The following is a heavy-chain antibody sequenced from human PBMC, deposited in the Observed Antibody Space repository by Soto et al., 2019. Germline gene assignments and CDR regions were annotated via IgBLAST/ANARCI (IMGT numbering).Heavy chain of an antibody. Sequence: QLQLQESGSGLVKPSQTLSLTCAVSGGSISSGGYSWSWIRQPPGKGLEWIGYIYHSGSTYYNPSLKSRVTISVDRSKNQFSLKLSSVTAADTAVYYCARRITMVRAPGRWYFDLWGRGTLVTVSS. CDR3: ARRITMVRAPGRWYFDL. V-gene: IGHV4-30-2*01. CDR1: GGSISSGGYS. J-gene: IGHJ2*01. D-gene: IGHD3-10*01. CDR2: IYHSGST.